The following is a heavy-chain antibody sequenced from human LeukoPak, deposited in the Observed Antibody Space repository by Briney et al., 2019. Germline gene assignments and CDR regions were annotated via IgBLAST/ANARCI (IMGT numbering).Heavy chain of an antibody. CDR1: GGSFSGYY. CDR2: INHSGST. J-gene: IGHJ4*02. Sequence: PSETLSLTCAVYGGSFSGYYWSWIRQPPGKGLEWIGEINHSGSTNYNPSLKSRVTISVDRSKNQFSLKLSSVTAADTAVYYCARNYIVARYFDYWGQGTLVTVSS. CDR3: ARNYIVARYFDY. D-gene: IGHD5-12*01. V-gene: IGHV4-34*01.